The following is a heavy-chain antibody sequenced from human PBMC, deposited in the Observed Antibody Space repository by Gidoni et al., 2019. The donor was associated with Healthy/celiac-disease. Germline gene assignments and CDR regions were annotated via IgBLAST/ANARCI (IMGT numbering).Heavy chain of an antibody. D-gene: IGHD6-6*01. J-gene: IGHJ6*03. CDR2: IIPIFGTA. Sequence: HSPGQGLEWMGGIIPIFGTANYAQKFQGRVTITADESTSTAYMELSSLRSEDTAVYYCARDIMAARPGRVYYYYYMDVWGKGTTVTVSS. V-gene: IGHV1-69*01. CDR3: ARDIMAARPGRVYYYYYMDV.